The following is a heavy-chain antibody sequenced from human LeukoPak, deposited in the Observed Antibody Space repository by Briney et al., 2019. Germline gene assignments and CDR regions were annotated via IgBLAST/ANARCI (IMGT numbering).Heavy chain of an antibody. V-gene: IGHV3-11*04. CDR2: IVISGGTT. Sequence: PGGSLRLSCAASGFNVSDYYMSWIRQSPGEALEWVSHIVISGGTTYYTDSVKGRFTISRDTARNSVYLQMNRLRAEDTAVYYCARDGGENSWEGYFDVWGQGALVTVSS. CDR3: ARDGGENSWEGYFDV. D-gene: IGHD3-16*01. CDR1: GFNVSDYY. J-gene: IGHJ4*02.